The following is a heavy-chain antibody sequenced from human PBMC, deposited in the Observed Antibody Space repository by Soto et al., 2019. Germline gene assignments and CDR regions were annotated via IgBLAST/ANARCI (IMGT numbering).Heavy chain of an antibody. J-gene: IGHJ4*02. V-gene: IGHV4-30-4*01. CDR2: IYYSGST. Sequence: SKTLSLTCTVSGGSISSGDYYWSWIRQPPGKGLEWIGYIYYSGSTYYNPSLKSRVTISVDTSKNQFSLKLSSVTAADTAVYYCAALLHGSIVVVPAATNDYWGQGTLVTVSS. CDR3: AALLHGSIVVVPAATNDY. D-gene: IGHD2-2*01. CDR1: GGSISSGDYY.